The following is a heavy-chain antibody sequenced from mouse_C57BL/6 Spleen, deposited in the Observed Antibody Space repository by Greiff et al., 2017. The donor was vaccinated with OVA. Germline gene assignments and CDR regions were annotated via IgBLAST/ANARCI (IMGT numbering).Heavy chain of an antibody. Sequence: QVQLQQPGTELVKPGASVKLSCKASGYTFTSYWMHWVKQRPGQGLEWIGNINPSNGGTNYNAQFKSKATLTVDKSSHTAYMQLSSLASEDSAVYYCERGGNLGITTVASFDYWGQGTTLTVSS. V-gene: IGHV1-53*01. D-gene: IGHD1-1*01. J-gene: IGHJ2*01. CDR3: ERGGNLGITTVASFDY. CDR2: INPSNGGT. CDR1: GYTFTSYW.